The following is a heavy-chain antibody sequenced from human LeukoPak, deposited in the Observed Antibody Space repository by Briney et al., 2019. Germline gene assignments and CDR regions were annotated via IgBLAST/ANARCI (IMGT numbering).Heavy chain of an antibody. CDR3: AREWSASSGYW. Sequence: GGSLRLSCAASGFTFSSYGMHWVRQAPGKGLEWVAVISYDGSNKYYADSVKGRFTISRDNSKNTLYLQMNSLRAEDTAVYYCAREWSASSGYWWGQGTLVTVSS. J-gene: IGHJ4*02. CDR1: GFTFSSYG. D-gene: IGHD3-22*01. CDR2: ISYDGSNK. V-gene: IGHV3-30*03.